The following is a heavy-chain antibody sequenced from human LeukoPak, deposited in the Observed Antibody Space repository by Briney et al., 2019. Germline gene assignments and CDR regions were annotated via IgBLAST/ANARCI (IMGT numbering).Heavy chain of an antibody. CDR2: IYTSGST. V-gene: IGHV4-4*07. Sequence: SETLSLTCTVSGGSISSYYWSWIRQPAGKGLEWIGRIYTSGSTNYNPTLKSRVTMSVDTSKNQFSLKLSSVTAADTAVYYCASIVVVTAADPSDAFDIWGQGTMVTVSS. J-gene: IGHJ3*02. CDR3: ASIVVVTAADPSDAFDI. CDR1: GGSISSYY. D-gene: IGHD2-21*02.